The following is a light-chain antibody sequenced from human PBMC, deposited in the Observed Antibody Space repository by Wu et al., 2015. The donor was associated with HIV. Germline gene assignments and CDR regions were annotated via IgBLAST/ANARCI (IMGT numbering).Light chain of an antibody. V-gene: IGKV3-20*01. CDR3: QQYDTSFLFT. CDR2: DAS. J-gene: IGKJ3*01. Sequence: EVVMTQSPATLSVFPGERATLSCRASQRISSNLAWYQQKPGQAPRLLIYDASSRATGIPDRFSGSGSGTDFTLTISRLEPEDCAVYYCQQYDTSFLFTFGPGTKVDIK. CDR1: QRISSN.